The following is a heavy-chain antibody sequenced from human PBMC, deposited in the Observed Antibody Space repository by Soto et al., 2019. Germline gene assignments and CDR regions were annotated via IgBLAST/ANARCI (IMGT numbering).Heavy chain of an antibody. J-gene: IGHJ1*01. CDR1: GFTFSSYG. Sequence: GGSLRLSCAASGFTFSSYGMSWVRQAPGKGLEWVSVISGSGGSTYYADSVKGRFTLSRDNSKNTVYLQMNSLRAEDTAVYYCAKDSPVGVPLMRDLHDWGQGTLVTVSS. V-gene: IGHV3-23*01. CDR2: ISGSGGST. D-gene: IGHD2-8*01. CDR3: AKDSPVGVPLMRDLHD.